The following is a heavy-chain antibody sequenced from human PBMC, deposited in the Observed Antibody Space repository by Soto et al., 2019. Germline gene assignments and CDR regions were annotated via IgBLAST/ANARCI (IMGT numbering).Heavy chain of an antibody. Sequence: GGYLRLSCAASGFTFSSYDMHWVRQATGKGMEWVSAIGTAGDPYYPGSVKGRFTISRENAKNSLYLQMNSLRAGDTAVYYCARATLGAFDIWGQGTMVTVSS. V-gene: IGHV3-13*05. CDR3: ARATLGAFDI. J-gene: IGHJ3*02. CDR1: GFTFSSYD. CDR2: IGTAGDP.